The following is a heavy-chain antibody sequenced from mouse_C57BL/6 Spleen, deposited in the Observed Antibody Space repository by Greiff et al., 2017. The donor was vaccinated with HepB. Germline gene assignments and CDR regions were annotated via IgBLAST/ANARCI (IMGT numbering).Heavy chain of an antibody. CDR3: ARPNVVATGYFDV. Sequence: VQLKQSGPVLVKPGPSVKISCKASGFTFTDYYMHWVKQSHGKSLEWIGLVYPYNGGTSYNQKFKGKATLTVDTSSSTAYMELNSLTSEDSAVYYCARPNVVATGYFDVWGTGTTVTVSS. CDR1: GFTFTDYY. V-gene: IGHV1-36*01. D-gene: IGHD1-1*01. CDR2: VYPYNGGT. J-gene: IGHJ1*03.